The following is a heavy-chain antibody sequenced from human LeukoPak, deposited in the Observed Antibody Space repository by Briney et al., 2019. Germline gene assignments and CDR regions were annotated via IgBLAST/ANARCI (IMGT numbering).Heavy chain of an antibody. V-gene: IGHV1-69*13. D-gene: IGHD5-12*01. Sequence: ASVKVSCKASGGTFSSYAISWVRQAPGQGLEWMGGIIPIFGTANYAQKFQGRVTITADESTSTAYMELSSLRSEDTAAYYCARSGPGLVRTFDYWGQGTLVTVSS. J-gene: IGHJ4*02. CDR2: IIPIFGTA. CDR3: ARSGPGLVRTFDY. CDR1: GGTFSSYA.